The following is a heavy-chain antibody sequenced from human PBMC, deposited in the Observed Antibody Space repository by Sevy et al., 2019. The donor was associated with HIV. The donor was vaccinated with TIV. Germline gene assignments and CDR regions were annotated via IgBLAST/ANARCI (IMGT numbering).Heavy chain of an antibody. V-gene: IGHV3-33*01. CDR1: GFTFSSYG. CDR2: IWFDGSNT. Sequence: GGSLRLSCAASGFTFSSYGMHWVRQGPGKGLEWVAVIWFDGSNTYYAESVKGRFTISRDIAKNTLHIQMNSLRAEDTAVYYCARDLEFYDSGDYGPAFMPDYWGQGTLVTVSS. D-gene: IGHD4-17*01. CDR3: ARDLEFYDSGDYGPAFMPDY. J-gene: IGHJ4*02.